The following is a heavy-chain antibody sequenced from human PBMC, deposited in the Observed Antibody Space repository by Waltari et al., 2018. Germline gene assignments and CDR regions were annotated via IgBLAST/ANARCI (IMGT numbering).Heavy chain of an antibody. V-gene: IGHV3-33*01. Sequence: QVQLVESGGGVVQPGRSLRLSCAASGFTFSSYGMHWVRQAPGKGLWWVAVIWYDGSNKYYADSVQSRFTISRDNSKNTLYLQMNSLRAKDTAVYYCASWGRNSPTDYWGQGTLVTVSS. CDR2: IWYDGSNK. CDR3: ASWGRNSPTDY. J-gene: IGHJ4*02. CDR1: GFTFSSYG. D-gene: IGHD3-16*01.